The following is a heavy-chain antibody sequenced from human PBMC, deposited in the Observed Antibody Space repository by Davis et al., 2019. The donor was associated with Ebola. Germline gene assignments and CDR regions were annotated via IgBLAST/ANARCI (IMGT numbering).Heavy chain of an antibody. CDR2: INHSGST. CDR3: ARTPPYDFWSGYIPSGWFDP. CDR1: GGSFSGYY. V-gene: IGHV4-34*01. J-gene: IGHJ5*02. D-gene: IGHD3-3*01. Sequence: SETLSLTCAVYGGSFSGYYWSWIRQPPGKGLEWIGEINHSGSTNYNPSLKSRVTISVDTSKNQFSLKLSSVTAADTAVYYCARTPPYDFWSGYIPSGWFDPWGQGTLVTVSS.